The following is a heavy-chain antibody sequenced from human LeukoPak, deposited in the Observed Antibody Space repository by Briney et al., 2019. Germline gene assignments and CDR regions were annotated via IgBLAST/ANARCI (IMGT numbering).Heavy chain of an antibody. CDR2: ISSSGSI. D-gene: IGHD3-22*01. CDR3: ARDWRDSSGKFPNDAFDI. J-gene: IGHJ3*02. V-gene: IGHV3-48*04. CDR1: GFTFSSYA. Sequence: GGSLRLSCATSGFTFSSYAMSWVRQAPGKGLEWVSYISSSGSIYYADSVKGRFTISRDNAKNSLYLQMNSLRAEDTAVYYCARDWRDSSGKFPNDAFDIWGQGTMVTVSS.